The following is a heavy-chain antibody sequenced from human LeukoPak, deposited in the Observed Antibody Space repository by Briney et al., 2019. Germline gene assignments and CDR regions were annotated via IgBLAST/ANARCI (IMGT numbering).Heavy chain of an antibody. J-gene: IGHJ5*02. CDR1: GYTFTGYY. CDR2: INPNSGGT. CDR3: AREGYCSSTSCYDETGNWFDP. V-gene: IGHV1-2*02. D-gene: IGHD2-2*01. Sequence: ASVKVSCKASGYTFTGYYMHWVRQAPGQGLEWMGWINPNSGGTNYAQKFQGRVTMTRDTSISTAYMELSRLRSDDTAVYYCAREGYCSSTSCYDETGNWFDPWGQGTLVTVSP.